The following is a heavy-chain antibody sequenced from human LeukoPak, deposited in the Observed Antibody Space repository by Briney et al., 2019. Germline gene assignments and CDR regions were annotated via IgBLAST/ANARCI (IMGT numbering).Heavy chain of an antibody. Sequence: SETLSLTCAVYGGSFSGYYWSWIRQPPGKGLEWIGEINHSGSTNYNPSLKSRVTISVDTSKNQFSLKLSSVTAADTAVYYCARKRGDAWGQGTLVTVSS. CDR2: INHSGST. D-gene: IGHD3-16*01. J-gene: IGHJ5*02. CDR3: ARKRGDA. V-gene: IGHV4-34*01. CDR1: GGSFSGYY.